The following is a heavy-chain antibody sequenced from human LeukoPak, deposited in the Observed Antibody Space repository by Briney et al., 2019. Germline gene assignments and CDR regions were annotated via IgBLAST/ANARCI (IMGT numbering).Heavy chain of an antibody. CDR2: ISSSSSYI. CDR3: AREGYCSSTSCYRCYYYGMDV. Sequence: GGSLRLSCAASGFTISSYSMNWVRQAPGKGLEWVSSISSSSSYIYYADSVKGRFTISRDNAKNSLYLQMNSLRAEDTAVYCCAREGYCSSTSCYRCYYYGMDVWGQGTTVTVSS. V-gene: IGHV3-21*01. CDR1: GFTISSYS. D-gene: IGHD2-2*01. J-gene: IGHJ6*02.